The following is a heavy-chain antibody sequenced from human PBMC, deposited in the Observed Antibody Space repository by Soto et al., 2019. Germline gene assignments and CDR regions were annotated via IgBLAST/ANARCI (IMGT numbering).Heavy chain of an antibody. J-gene: IGHJ6*03. V-gene: IGHV3-33*01. D-gene: IGHD3-16*01. CDR3: ARGTSHFYCYMDV. CDR1: GFKFSYYG. CDR2: IWYDGGRD. Sequence: QVQLVESGGGVVQPGTSLRLSCTASGFKFSYYGMHWVRQGPGKGLEWVAVIWYDGGRDYYSDSVEGRFTISRDNFKNTVYLEMNSLRVEDTAVYYCARGTSHFYCYMDVWGEGTTVTVSS.